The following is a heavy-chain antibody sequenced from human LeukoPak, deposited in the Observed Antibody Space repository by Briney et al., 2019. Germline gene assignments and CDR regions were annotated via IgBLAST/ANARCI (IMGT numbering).Heavy chain of an antibody. J-gene: IGHJ3*02. V-gene: IGHV3-7*01. CDR3: ARQLDDYVWGSYRPDAFDI. CDR2: IKQDGSEK. Sequence: GGSLRLSCAASGFTFSSYWMSWVRQAPGKGLEWVANIKQDGSEKYYVDSVKGRFTISRDNAKNSLYLQMNSLRAEDTAVYYCARQLDDYVWGSYRPDAFDIWGQGTMVTVSS. CDR1: GFTFSSYW. D-gene: IGHD3-16*02.